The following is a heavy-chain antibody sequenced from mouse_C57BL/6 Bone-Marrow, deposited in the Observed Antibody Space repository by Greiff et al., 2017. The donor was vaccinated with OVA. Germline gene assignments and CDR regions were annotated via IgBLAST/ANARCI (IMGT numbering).Heavy chain of an antibody. J-gene: IGHJ2*01. CDR1: GYSITSGYY. CDR2: ISYDGSN. Sequence: ESGPGLVKPSQSLSLTCSVTGYSITSGYYWNWIRQFPGNKLEWMGYISYDGSNNYNPSLKNRISITRDTSKNQFFLKLNSVTTEDTATYYCAGFYFDYWGQGTTLTVSS. CDR3: AGFYFDY. V-gene: IGHV3-6*01.